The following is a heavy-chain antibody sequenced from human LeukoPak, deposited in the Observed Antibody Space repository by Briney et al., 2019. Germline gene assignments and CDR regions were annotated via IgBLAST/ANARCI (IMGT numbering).Heavy chain of an antibody. CDR3: ARDKSGSYHFDY. D-gene: IGHD1-26*01. CDR2: IYYSGSP. CDR1: GGSISSYY. J-gene: IGHJ4*02. Sequence: PSETLSLTCTVSGGSISSYYWSWIRQPAGKGLEWVGYIYYSGSPNYNPSLKSRVTISVDTSKNQFSLKLSSVTAADTAVYYCARDKSGSYHFDYWGQGTLVTVSS. V-gene: IGHV4-59*01.